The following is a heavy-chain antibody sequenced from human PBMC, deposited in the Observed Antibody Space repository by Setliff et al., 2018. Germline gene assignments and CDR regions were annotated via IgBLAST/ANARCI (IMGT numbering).Heavy chain of an antibody. J-gene: IGHJ4*02. CDR2: LYYTGDT. CDR1: GGSLRSNF. V-gene: IGHV4-39*07. D-gene: IGHD3-10*01. CDR3: ARSLGSGSYYNSRPFYSDY. Sequence: SETLSLTCTVSGGSLRSNFWGWIRQSPGKGLEWIGSLYYTGDTYYNPSLKSRVTISGDTSKNQFSLKLTSVTAADTAVYYCARSLGSGSYYNSRPFYSDYWGQGTLVTVSS.